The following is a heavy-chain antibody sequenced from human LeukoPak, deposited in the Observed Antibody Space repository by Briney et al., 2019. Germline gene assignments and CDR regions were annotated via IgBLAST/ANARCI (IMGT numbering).Heavy chain of an antibody. D-gene: IGHD6-19*01. CDR1: GYTFTGYY. CDR3: AISTRRYSSGWYLDY. Sequence: ASVKVSCKASGYTFTGYYMHWVRQAPGQGLEWMGWINPISGGTNYAQKFQGRVTMTRDTSISTAYMELSRLRSDDTAVYYCAISTRRYSSGWYLDYWGQGTLVTVSS. V-gene: IGHV1-2*02. J-gene: IGHJ4*02. CDR2: INPISGGT.